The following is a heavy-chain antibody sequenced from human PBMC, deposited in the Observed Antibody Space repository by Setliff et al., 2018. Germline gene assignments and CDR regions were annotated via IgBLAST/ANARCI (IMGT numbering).Heavy chain of an antibody. CDR2: IWNDGSTK. D-gene: IGHD2-21*02. CDR3: ARTWATAQHYYSRMDV. CDR1: RCTFSNYG. V-gene: IGHV3-33*01. Sequence: PGGSLRLSCVASRCTFSNYGMHWVRQAPGKGLEWVALIWNDGSTKFYGDSVKGRFTISRDNSKNTLYLQMDTLRAEDTAVYSCARTWATAQHYYSRMDVWGQGTTVTVSS. J-gene: IGHJ6*02.